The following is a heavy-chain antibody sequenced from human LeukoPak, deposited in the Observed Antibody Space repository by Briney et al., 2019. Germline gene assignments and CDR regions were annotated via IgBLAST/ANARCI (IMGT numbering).Heavy chain of an antibody. Sequence: AGGSLRLSCAASGFTFDDYGMHWVRQAPGKGLEWVALISGDGGSTYYADSVKGRFTISRDNSKHSLYLQMNSLRTEDTALYYCAKDSHHPRAFDIWGQGTMVTVSS. V-gene: IGHV3-43*02. CDR3: AKDSHHPRAFDI. J-gene: IGHJ3*02. CDR1: GFTFDDYG. CDR2: ISGDGGST.